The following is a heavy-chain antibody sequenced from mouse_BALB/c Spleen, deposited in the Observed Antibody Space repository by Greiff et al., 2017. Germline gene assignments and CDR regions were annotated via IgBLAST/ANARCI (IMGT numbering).Heavy chain of an antibody. V-gene: IGHV1-69*02. CDR1: GYTFTSYW. CDR3: ARGRGGFDGGFAY. J-gene: IGHJ3*01. CDR2: IDPSDSYT. Sequence: VQLQQPGAELVKPGASVKLSCKASGYTFTSYWMHWVKQRPGQGLEWIGEIDPSDSYTNYNQKFKGKATLTVDKSSSTAYMQLSSLTSEDSAVYYCARGRGGFDGGFAYWGQGTLVTVSA.